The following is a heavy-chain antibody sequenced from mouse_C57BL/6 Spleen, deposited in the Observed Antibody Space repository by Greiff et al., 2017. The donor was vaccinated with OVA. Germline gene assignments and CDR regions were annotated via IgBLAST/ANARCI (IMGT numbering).Heavy chain of an antibody. CDR3: ARHSAY. CDR1: GFTFSSYG. Sequence: VQLKESGGDLVKPGGSLKLSCAASGFTFSSYGMSWVRQTPDKRLEWVATISSGGSYTYYPDSVKGRFTISRDNAKNTLYLQMSSLKSEDTAMYYCARHSAYWGQGTLVTVSA. V-gene: IGHV5-6*01. J-gene: IGHJ3*01. CDR2: ISSGGSYT.